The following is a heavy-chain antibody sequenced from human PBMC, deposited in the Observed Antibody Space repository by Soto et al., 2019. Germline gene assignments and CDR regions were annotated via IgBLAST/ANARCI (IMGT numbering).Heavy chain of an antibody. CDR1: GFTFDDYA. V-gene: IGHV3-9*01. CDR3: AKGYTAMGFDY. CDR2: ISWNSGSI. D-gene: IGHD5-18*01. J-gene: IGHJ4*02. Sequence: DVQLVESGGGLVQPGRSLRLSCAASGFTFDDYAMHWVRQAPGKGLEWVSGISWNSGSIGYADSVKGRFTISRDNAKNSLYLQMNSLRAEDTALYYCAKGYTAMGFDYWGQGTLVTVSS.